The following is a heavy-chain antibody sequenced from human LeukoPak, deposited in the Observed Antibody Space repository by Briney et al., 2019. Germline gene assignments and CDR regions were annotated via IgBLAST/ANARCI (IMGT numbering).Heavy chain of an antibody. J-gene: IGHJ4*02. CDR1: GGSISSGDNY. D-gene: IGHD5-12*01. CDR2: IDYSGTT. V-gene: IGHV4-30-4*08. Sequence: SPSETLSLTCAVYGGSISSGDNYWSWIRQPPGKGLEWLGYIDYSGTTYYNPSLMGRVSISPDTSNNQFSLKLTSVTAADTAVYYCARESGYSQGKGLVYWGQGTLVTVSS. CDR3: ARESGYSQGKGLVY.